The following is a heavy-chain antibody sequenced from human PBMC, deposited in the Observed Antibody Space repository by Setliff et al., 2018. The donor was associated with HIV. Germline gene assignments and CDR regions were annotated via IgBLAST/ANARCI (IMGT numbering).Heavy chain of an antibody. CDR2: FYPGTGGT. CDR1: GYTFNDFV. Sequence: ASVTVSCKTSGYTFNDFVIHWVRQAPGQRPEYMGWFYPGTGGTGYSPRFQGRLTFSRDTSATTAHVEVNSLTSEDTAVYYCARAAPGGGNDYFGYWGQGALVTVSS. D-gene: IGHD3-16*01. CDR3: ARAAPGGGNDYFGY. V-gene: IGHV1-3*01. J-gene: IGHJ4*02.